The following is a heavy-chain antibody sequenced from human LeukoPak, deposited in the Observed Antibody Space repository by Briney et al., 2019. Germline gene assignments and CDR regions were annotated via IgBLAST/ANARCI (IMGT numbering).Heavy chain of an antibody. CDR3: AKQDYGDYGGVDY. D-gene: IGHD4-17*01. Sequence: PSETLSLTCTVSGGSISSYYWSWIRQPPGKGLEWIGYIYYTGSTNYNPSLNSRVTISVDTSKNQFSLKLSSVTAADTAVYYCAKQDYGDYGGVDYWGQGTLVTVSP. J-gene: IGHJ4*02. CDR2: IYYTGST. V-gene: IGHV4-59*08. CDR1: GGSISSYY.